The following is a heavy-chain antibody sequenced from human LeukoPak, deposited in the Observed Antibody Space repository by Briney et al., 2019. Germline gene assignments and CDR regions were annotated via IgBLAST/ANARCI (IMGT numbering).Heavy chain of an antibody. J-gene: IGHJ6*04. V-gene: IGHV1-46*01. D-gene: IGHD2-2*01. CDR2: FNSGCVST. Sequence: GPQRVSCEASGYTFTSSYMHWVRDAPGQGLECMGIFNSGCVSTRYAQKFQGRVTMTRNTSTRTVYMELSRLRSEDTAVYYCARDEIKVVVVPAAISYYYYGMDVWGKGTTVTVSS. CDR3: ARDEIKVVVVPAAISYYYYGMDV. CDR1: GYTFTSSY.